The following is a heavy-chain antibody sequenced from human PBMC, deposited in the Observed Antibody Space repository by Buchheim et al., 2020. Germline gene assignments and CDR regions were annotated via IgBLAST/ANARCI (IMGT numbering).Heavy chain of an antibody. CDR3: ATVASAGSIWDYLDY. CDR1: GFTFSSYA. Sequence: QVQLVESGGGVVQPGRSLRLSCTASGFTFSSYAMHWVRQAPGKGLQWVAVISYDGSNKYYADSVKGRFTISRDNSENTLYLQMNSLRAEDSAVYSCATVASAGSIWDYLDYWGQGTL. CDR2: ISYDGSNK. D-gene: IGHD6-13*01. V-gene: IGHV3-30-3*01. J-gene: IGHJ4*02.